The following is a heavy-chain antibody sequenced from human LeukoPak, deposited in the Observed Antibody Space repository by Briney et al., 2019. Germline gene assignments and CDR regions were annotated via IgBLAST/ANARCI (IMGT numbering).Heavy chain of an antibody. V-gene: IGHV3-23*01. CDR3: AKGADCGGDCFRLTFHY. CDR2: ISGSGGST. CDR1: GFTFSSYA. J-gene: IGHJ4*02. Sequence: GGSLRLSCAASGFTFSSYAMSWVRQAPGKGLEWAASISGSGGSTAYADSVKGRFTISRDNSKNTLYLQMNSLRAEDTAVYYCAKGADCGGDCFRLTFHYWGQGTLVTVSS. D-gene: IGHD2-21*02.